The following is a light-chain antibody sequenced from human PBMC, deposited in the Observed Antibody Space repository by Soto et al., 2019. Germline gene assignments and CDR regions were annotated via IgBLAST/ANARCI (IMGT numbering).Light chain of an antibody. CDR1: QSVSSSY. J-gene: IGKJ1*01. V-gene: IGKV3-20*01. CDR3: QQYGSSPPWT. CDR2: GAS. Sequence: VLTQSPGTLSLSPGERATLSCRASQSVSSSYLAWYQQKPGQAPRLIIYGASSRATGIPDRFSGSGSGTDFTLTISRLEPEDFAVYYCQQYGSSPPWTCGQGTKVDIK.